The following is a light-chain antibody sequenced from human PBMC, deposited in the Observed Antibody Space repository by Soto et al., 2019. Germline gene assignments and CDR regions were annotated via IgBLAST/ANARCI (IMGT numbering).Light chain of an antibody. CDR3: QQYGSS. Sequence: EIVLTQSPGTLSLSPGERATLSCRASQSVSSSYLAWYQQKPGQAPRLLIYGASSRATGIPDRFSGGGSGKDFTLTTSRLEPEDFAVYYCQQYGSSFGGGTKVDIK. V-gene: IGKV3-20*01. CDR2: GAS. J-gene: IGKJ4*01. CDR1: QSVSSSY.